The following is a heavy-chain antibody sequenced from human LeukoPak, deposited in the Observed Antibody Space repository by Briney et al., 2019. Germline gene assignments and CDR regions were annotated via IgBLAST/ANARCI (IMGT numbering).Heavy chain of an antibody. CDR2: VIASGAAT. J-gene: IGHJ4*02. D-gene: IGHD4-17*01. V-gene: IGHV3-23*01. CDR3: AKGDYGDYAFDY. CDR1: GLTFSTYG. Sequence: GGSLRLSCAASGLTFSTYGMSWVRQAPGKGLEWVSAVIASGAATYYADSVKGRFTISRDNSKNTVSLQMNSLRAEDTAVYYCAKGDYGDYAFDYWGRGILVTVSS.